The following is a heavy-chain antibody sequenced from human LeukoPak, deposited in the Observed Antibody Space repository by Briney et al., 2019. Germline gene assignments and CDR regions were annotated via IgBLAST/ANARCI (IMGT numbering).Heavy chain of an antibody. CDR2: ISYDGSNK. Sequence: GGSLRLSCAASGFTFSSYALHWVRQAPGKGLEWVAVISYDGSNKYYVDSVKGRFTISRDNSNNTLYLQMNSLRAEDTAVYYCARDLGGYGSVRGQYFQHWGQGTLVTVS. CDR3: ARDLGGYGSVRGQYFQH. J-gene: IGHJ1*01. CDR1: GFTFSSYA. V-gene: IGHV3-30-3*01. D-gene: IGHD3-10*01.